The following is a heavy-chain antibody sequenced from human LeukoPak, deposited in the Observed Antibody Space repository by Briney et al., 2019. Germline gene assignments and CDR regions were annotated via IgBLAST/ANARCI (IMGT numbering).Heavy chain of an antibody. Sequence: PSETLSLTCAVYGGSFSGYYWSWIRQPPGKGLEWIGEINHSGSTNYNPSLKSRVTISVDKSKNQFSLKLSSVTAADTAVYYCARGAAGYSYGWGQGTLVTVSS. V-gene: IGHV4-34*01. J-gene: IGHJ4*02. CDR2: INHSGST. CDR1: GGSFSGYY. CDR3: ARGAAGYSYG. D-gene: IGHD5-18*01.